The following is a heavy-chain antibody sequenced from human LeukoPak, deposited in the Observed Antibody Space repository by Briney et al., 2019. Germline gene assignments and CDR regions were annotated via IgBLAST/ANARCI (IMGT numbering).Heavy chain of an antibody. CDR3: AKDSQSIAVAADY. J-gene: IGHJ4*02. Sequence: PGGSLRLSCAASGFTFDDYAMHWVRHAPGKGLEWVSGISWNSGSIGYADSVKGRFTISRDNAKNSLYLQMNSLRAEDTALYYCAKDSQSIAVAADYWGQGTLVTVSS. V-gene: IGHV3-9*01. D-gene: IGHD6-19*01. CDR2: ISWNSGSI. CDR1: GFTFDDYA.